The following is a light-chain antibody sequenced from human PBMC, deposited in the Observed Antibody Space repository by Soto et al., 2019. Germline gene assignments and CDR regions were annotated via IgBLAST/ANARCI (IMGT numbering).Light chain of an antibody. J-gene: IGLJ2*01. V-gene: IGLV2-14*01. CDR1: DSDVGGYNY. CDR2: GVY. Sequence: QSALTQPASVSGSPGQSITISCTGTDSDVGGYNYVSWYQQHPGKAPKLMIYGVYNRPSGVSNRFSGSKSGNTASLTISGLRAEDEADYYCSSFTNNNTPHVVFGGGTQLTVL. CDR3: SSFTNNNTPHVV.